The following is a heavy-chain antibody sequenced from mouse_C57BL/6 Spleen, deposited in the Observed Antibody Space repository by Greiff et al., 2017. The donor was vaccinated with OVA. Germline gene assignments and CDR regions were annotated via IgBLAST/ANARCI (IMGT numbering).Heavy chain of an antibody. V-gene: IGHV1-82*01. Sequence: QVQLQQSGPELVKPGASVKISCKASGYAFSSSWMNWVKQRPGKGLEWIGRIYPGDGDTNYNGKFKGKATLTADKSSSTAYMQLSSLTSEDSAVYFCARRGDYDDGDAWFAYWGQGTLVTVSA. CDR2: IYPGDGDT. J-gene: IGHJ3*01. CDR1: GYAFSSSW. D-gene: IGHD2-4*01. CDR3: ARRGDYDDGDAWFAY.